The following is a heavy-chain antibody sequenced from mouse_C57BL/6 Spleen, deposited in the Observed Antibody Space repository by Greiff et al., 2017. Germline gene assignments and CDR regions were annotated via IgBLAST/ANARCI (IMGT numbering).Heavy chain of an antibody. J-gene: IGHJ1*03. CDR1: GYTFTSYW. V-gene: IGHV1-69*01. D-gene: IGHD6-1*01. CDR3: ARRGGNPLYWYFDV. CDR2: LDPSDSYT. Sequence: QVQLQQPGAELVMPGASVKLSCKASGYTFTSYWMPWVKQRPGQGLAWIGELDPSDSYTNYNQTFKGKSTLTVDKSSSTAYMQLSSLTSEDSAGYYCARRGGNPLYWYFDVWGTGTTVTVSS.